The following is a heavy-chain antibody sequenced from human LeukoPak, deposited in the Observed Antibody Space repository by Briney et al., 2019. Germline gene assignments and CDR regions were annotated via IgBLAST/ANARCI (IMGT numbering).Heavy chain of an antibody. V-gene: IGHV4-39*01. CDR1: GGSVSSSNYY. D-gene: IGHD5-18*01. J-gene: IGHJ4*02. CDR2: TYYRGST. Sequence: PETLSLTCTVSGGSVSSSNYYWGWIRQPPGKGLEWIGSTYYRGSTEYNPSLKSRVTISVDTSKNQFSLKLSPVTAADTAVYYCVRQGGYSHGSVLGHWGQGTLVTVSS. CDR3: VRQGGYSHGSVLGH.